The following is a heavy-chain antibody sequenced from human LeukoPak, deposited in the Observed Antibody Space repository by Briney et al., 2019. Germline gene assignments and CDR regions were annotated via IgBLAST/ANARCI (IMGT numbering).Heavy chain of an antibody. CDR1: GFTFSSYA. V-gene: IGHV3-21*01. D-gene: IGHD3-22*01. CDR3: TRPYDTRGYFPDY. J-gene: IGHJ4*02. CDR2: ISRGSDHI. Sequence: GGSLRLSCAASGFTFSSYAMNWVRQAPGKGLEWVSSISRGSDHIFYADSMKGRFTISRDNAKNSLYLQMNSLGAEDTAVYYCTRPYDTRGYFPDYWGQGTLVTVSS.